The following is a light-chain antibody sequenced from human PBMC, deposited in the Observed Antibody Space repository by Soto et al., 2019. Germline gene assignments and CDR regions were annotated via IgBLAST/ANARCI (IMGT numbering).Light chain of an antibody. Sequence: QSVLTQPASVSGSPGQSITISCTGTSDVGGYGYVSWYQQRPGKAPKLIIYEVSNRPSGVSNRFSGSKSGNTASLTISGLQAEDEADYYCNSYTSKSTGVFGTGTKLTVL. CDR3: NSYTSKSTGV. J-gene: IGLJ1*01. CDR1: SDVGGYGY. V-gene: IGLV2-14*01. CDR2: EVS.